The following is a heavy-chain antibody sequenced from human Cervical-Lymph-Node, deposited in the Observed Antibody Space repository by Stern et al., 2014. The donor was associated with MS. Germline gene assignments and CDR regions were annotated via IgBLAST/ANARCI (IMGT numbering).Heavy chain of an antibody. CDR3: ARNRGYSGYGTESDAFDI. Sequence: QLQLKESGPGLVKPSQTLSLTCTVSGGSISSGGYYWSWIRQHPGKGLEWIGYIYYSGSTYYNPSPKRRVIISVATSKNHVPLQLSSVTAADTAVYYCARNRGYSGYGTESDAFDIWGQGTMVTVSS. CDR2: IYYSGST. D-gene: IGHD5-12*01. V-gene: IGHV4-31*03. CDR1: GGSISSGGYY. J-gene: IGHJ3*02.